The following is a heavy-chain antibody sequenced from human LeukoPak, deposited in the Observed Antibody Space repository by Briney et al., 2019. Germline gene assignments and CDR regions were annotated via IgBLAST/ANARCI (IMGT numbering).Heavy chain of an antibody. V-gene: IGHV4-59*01. Sequence: ASETLSLTCTVSGGSISSYYWSWIRQSPGKGLEWIGYIYYTGSTTYNPSLKSRVTISVDTSKNQFSLKLSSVTAADTAVYYCASRKLGNDYWGQGTLVTVSS. J-gene: IGHJ4*02. D-gene: IGHD7-27*01. CDR1: GGSISSYY. CDR2: IYYTGST. CDR3: ASRKLGNDY.